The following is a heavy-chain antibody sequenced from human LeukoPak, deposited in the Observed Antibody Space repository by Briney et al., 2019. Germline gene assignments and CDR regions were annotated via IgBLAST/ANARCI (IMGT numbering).Heavy chain of an antibody. CDR1: GFTFSNYV. CDR3: AKDDYGDRNPVDY. Sequence: GGSLRLSCAASGFTFSNYVMSWVRQAPGKGLEWVSGISGSGGSTYYADSVKGRFTVSRDNSKNTLDLQMNSLRAEDTAIYYCAKDDYGDRNPVDYWGQGTLVTVSS. J-gene: IGHJ4*02. CDR2: ISGSGGST. D-gene: IGHD4-17*01. V-gene: IGHV3-23*01.